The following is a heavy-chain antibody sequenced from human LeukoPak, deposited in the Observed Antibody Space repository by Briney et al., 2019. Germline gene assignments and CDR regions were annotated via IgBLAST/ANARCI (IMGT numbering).Heavy chain of an antibody. CDR2: ISSNGGST. CDR1: GFTFSSYA. V-gene: IGHV3-64*01. Sequence: GGSLRLSCAASGFTFSSYAMHWVRQAPGKGLEYVSAISSNGGSTYYANSVKGRFTISRDNSKNTLYLQVGSLRAEDMAVYYCAREALWFGELLFDYWGQGTLVTVSS. J-gene: IGHJ4*02. CDR3: AREALWFGELLFDY. D-gene: IGHD3-10*01.